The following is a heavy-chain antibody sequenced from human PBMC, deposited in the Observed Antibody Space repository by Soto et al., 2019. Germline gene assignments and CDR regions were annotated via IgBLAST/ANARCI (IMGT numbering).Heavy chain of an antibody. Sequence: GGGLRHSCDASGFTFNIGAMGWIRQATGTGLEWVARVRATGDDAHYADSVRGRVTISRDTSQDMLCLAMNSLTTEDTSLSHSAKNPVGGGYDPNWFDRWGQGT. D-gene: IGHD5-12*01. V-gene: IGHV3-23*01. CDR1: GFTFNIGA. CDR2: VRATGDDA. CDR3: AKNPVGGGYDPNWFDR. J-gene: IGHJ5*02.